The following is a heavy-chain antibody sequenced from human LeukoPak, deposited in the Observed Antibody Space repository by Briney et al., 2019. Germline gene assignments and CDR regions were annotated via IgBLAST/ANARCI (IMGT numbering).Heavy chain of an antibody. CDR2: INPNSGGT. Sequence: ASVKVSCKASGYTFTGYYMHWVRQAPGQGLEWMGWINPNSGGTNYAQKFQGRVTMTRDTSISTAYMELSRLRSDDTAVYYCARDAYYYDSSGYYMENWFDPWGQGTLVTVSS. D-gene: IGHD3-22*01. J-gene: IGHJ5*02. V-gene: IGHV1-2*02. CDR1: GYTFTGYY. CDR3: ARDAYYYDSSGYYMENWFDP.